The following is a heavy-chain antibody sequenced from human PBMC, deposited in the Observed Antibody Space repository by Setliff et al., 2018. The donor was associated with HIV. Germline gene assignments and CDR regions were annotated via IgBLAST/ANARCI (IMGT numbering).Heavy chain of an antibody. CDR2: IYYSGST. CDR3: ARPSNYGSGSYGAFDI. V-gene: IGHV4-59*08. Sequence: PSETLSLTCTVPGGSINTYYWSWIRQPPGKGLEWIGYIYYSGSTNYNPSLKSRVTISVDTSKNQFSLKLKSATAADTAVYYCARPSNYGSGSYGAFDIWGQGKMVTVSS. J-gene: IGHJ3*02. CDR1: GGSINTYY. D-gene: IGHD3-10*01.